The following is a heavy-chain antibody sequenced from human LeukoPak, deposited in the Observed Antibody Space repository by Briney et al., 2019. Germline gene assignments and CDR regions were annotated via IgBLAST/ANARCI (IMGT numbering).Heavy chain of an antibody. J-gene: IGHJ4*02. V-gene: IGHV4-59*08. D-gene: IGHD2-15*01. CDR1: TGSISTYY. CDR3: ARHGGSLDYFDS. CDR2: IYHGGTT. Sequence: SETLSLTCSVSTGSISTYYWSWIRQSPGKGLEWIGYIYHGGTTSYNPSLKRRVTISVDSPKNQFFLRLTSLTAADTALYYCARHGGSLDYFDSWEPGSLVIVSS.